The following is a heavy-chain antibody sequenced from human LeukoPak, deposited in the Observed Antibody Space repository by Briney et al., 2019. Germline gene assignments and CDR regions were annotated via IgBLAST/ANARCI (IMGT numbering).Heavy chain of an antibody. CDR1: GYTFTSYG. CDR3: ARGGYYDSSGYWRY. D-gene: IGHD3-22*01. J-gene: IGHJ4*02. CDR2: INPNSGGT. Sequence: ASVKVSCKASGYTFTSYGISWVRQAPGQGLEWMGWINPNSGGTNYAQKFQGRVTMTRDTSISTAYMELSRLRSDDTAVYYCARGGYYDSSGYWRYWGQGTLVTVSS. V-gene: IGHV1-2*02.